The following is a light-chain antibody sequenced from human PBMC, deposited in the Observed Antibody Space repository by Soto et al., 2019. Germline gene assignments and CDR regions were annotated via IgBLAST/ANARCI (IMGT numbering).Light chain of an antibody. CDR2: LGF. CDR1: QRLLHSNGNIF. Sequence: DIVMTQSPLSLPVTPGEPASISCRSSQRLLHSNGNIFLDWYLQKPGQSPQLPIYLGFNRASGVPDRVSGSAAGTDFTLKISRVEAEDVGVYYCMQALQTPYTFGQGTKVDIK. V-gene: IGKV2-28*01. CDR3: MQALQTPYT. J-gene: IGKJ2*01.